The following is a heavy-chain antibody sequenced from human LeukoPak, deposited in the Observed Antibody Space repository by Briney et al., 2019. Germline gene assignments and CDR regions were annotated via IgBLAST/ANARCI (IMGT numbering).Heavy chain of an antibody. J-gene: IGHJ4*02. CDR1: GFPFSTHW. CDR3: ASSHDSSGND. CDR2: IRKDGGAK. V-gene: IGHV3-7*01. D-gene: IGHD3-22*01. Sequence: QSGGSLRLSCAASGFPFSTHWMAWVRQAPGKGLDWVANIRKDGGAKFYAASVKGRFIISRDNAKNSLYLQMNNLRDEDTAVYYCASSHDSSGNDWGQGTLVTV.